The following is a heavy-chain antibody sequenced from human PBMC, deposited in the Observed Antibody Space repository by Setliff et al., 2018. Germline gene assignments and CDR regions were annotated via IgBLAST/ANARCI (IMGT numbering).Heavy chain of an antibody. V-gene: IGHV4-4*07. CDR3: AREQWLDPPGYYYMDV. J-gene: IGHJ6*03. CDR1: GGSISSYY. CDR2: IYTSGST. D-gene: IGHD6-19*01. Sequence: PSETLSLTCTVSGGSISSYYWGWIRQPAGKGLEWIGRIYTSGSTNYNPSLKSRVTMSVDTSKKQFSLKLSSVTAADTAVYYCAREQWLDPPGYYYMDVWAKGTTVTVSS.